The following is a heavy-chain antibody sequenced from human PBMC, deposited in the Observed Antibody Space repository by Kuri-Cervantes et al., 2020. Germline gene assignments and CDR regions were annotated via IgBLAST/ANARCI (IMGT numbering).Heavy chain of an antibody. Sequence: GSLRLSCNVSGGSIDNFYWNWIRQTPGKGLEWMGYMYSSGSSNYSPTFMSRISMSVDSSKNHFSLKLKSVTAADTAVYFCARSFYYEVSAYTTPDYMGVWGKGTTVTVSS. CDR3: ARSFYYEVSAYTTPDYMGV. J-gene: IGHJ6*03. D-gene: IGHD3-16*01. CDR2: MYSSGSS. CDR1: GGSIDNFY. V-gene: IGHV4-59*01.